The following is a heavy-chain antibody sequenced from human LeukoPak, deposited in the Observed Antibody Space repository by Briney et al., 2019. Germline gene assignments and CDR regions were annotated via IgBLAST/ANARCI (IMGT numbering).Heavy chain of an antibody. CDR2: TYYRSKWYN. CDR1: GDSVSSYSAA. D-gene: IGHD4-23*01. V-gene: IGHV6-1*01. CDR3: ARSGGHDAFDI. Sequence: SQTLSLTCAISGDSVSSYSAAWSWIRQSPSRGLEWLGRTYYRSKWYNDYAVSVKSRITINPDTSKNQFSLQLTSVTPDDTADYYCARSGGHDAFDIWGQGTMVTVSS. J-gene: IGHJ3*02.